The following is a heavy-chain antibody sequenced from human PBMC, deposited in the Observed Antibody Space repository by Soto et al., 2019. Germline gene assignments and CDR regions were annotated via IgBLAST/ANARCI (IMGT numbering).Heavy chain of an antibody. V-gene: IGHV3-53*01. Sequence: EVQLVESGGGLIQPGGSLRLSCAVSGFTVSNNYMSWVRQAPGKGLEGVSVIYSGGYTAYGDSVKGRFTISRDNSKKTLYLQIKTLRPHAPAVFFCAPHPGGGGYWGQGTLVTVSS. CDR2: IYSGGYT. CDR1: GFTVSNNY. D-gene: IGHD3-10*01. CDR3: APHPGGGGY. J-gene: IGHJ4*02.